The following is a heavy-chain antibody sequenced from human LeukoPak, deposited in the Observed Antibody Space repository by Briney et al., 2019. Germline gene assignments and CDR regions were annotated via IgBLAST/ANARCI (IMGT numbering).Heavy chain of an antibody. V-gene: IGHV1-2*02. CDR1: RYKFTDDC. CDR2: INPDSGFT. J-gene: IGHJ4*02. Sequence: ASVKVSCKASRYKFTDDCMHWVRQAPGQGLEFMGWINPDSGFTNYAQKFKGRVTMTRDTSISTAYLEVRSLTSDDTAVYYCAPTAEAYTSWWKVWGQGTLVTVSS. D-gene: IGHD3-16*01. CDR3: APTAEAYTSWWKV.